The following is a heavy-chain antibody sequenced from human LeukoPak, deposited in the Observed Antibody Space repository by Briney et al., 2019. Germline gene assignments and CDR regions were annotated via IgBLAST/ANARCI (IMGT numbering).Heavy chain of an antibody. Sequence: SETLSLTCTVSGASLSRSYWSWIRQPPGKRLEWIGYIYYNGNTNSIPSLKSRVTISADTSKNRFSLKLSSVTAADTAIYYCVRGNYDNRGYSNAFDIWGQGTMVTVSS. CDR3: VRGNYDNRGYSNAFDI. V-gene: IGHV4-59*01. CDR2: IYYNGNT. D-gene: IGHD3-22*01. J-gene: IGHJ3*02. CDR1: GASLSRSY.